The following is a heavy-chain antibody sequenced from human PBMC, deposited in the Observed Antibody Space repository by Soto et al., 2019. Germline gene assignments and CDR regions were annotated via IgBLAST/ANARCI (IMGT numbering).Heavy chain of an antibody. J-gene: IGHJ4*02. CDR1: GFPFTSYV. V-gene: IGHV3-33*01. D-gene: IGHD4-17*01. Sequence: SLRLSCAESGFPFTSYVMHWVRQAPGKGLEWVAVIWYDGSNKYYADSVKGRFTISRDNSKNMLYLQMNSLRAEDTAVYYCAAAVDYGDLPFDYWGQGTLVTVSS. CDR3: AAAVDYGDLPFDY. CDR2: IWYDGSNK.